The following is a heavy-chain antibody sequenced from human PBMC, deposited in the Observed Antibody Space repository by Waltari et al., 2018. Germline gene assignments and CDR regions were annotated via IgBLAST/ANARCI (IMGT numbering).Heavy chain of an antibody. J-gene: IGHJ4*02. CDR1: GFNFETYT. Sequence: EVYLVESGGALVQPGRSLRLSCAASGFNFETYTMHWVRQAPGKGLGWVAGISWNRASIGYADSVRGRFTISRDNAKKALSLHMDSLRPEDTALYFCVGNVATSGDYGYSDHWGQGTLVTVSS. CDR2: ISWNRASI. V-gene: IGHV3-9*01. D-gene: IGHD2-21*02. CDR3: VGNVATSGDYGYSDH.